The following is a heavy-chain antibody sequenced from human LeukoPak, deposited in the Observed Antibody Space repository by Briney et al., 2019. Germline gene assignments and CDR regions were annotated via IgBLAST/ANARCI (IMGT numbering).Heavy chain of an antibody. D-gene: IGHD6-19*01. J-gene: IGHJ4*02. CDR2: IIPIFGTA. V-gene: IGHV1-69*13. Sequence: SVKVSCKASGGTFSSYAISWVRQAPGQGLEWMGGIIPIFGTANYAQKFQGRVTITADESTSTAYMEPSSLRSEDTAVYYCARDGSSGKNRWFDYWGQGTLVTVSS. CDR3: ARDGSSGKNRWFDY. CDR1: GGTFSSYA.